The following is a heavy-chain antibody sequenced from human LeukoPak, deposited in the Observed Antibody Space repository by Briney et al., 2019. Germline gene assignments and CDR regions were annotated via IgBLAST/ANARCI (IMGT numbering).Heavy chain of an antibody. D-gene: IGHD6-13*01. CDR3: AKTGGIAAAH. CDR1: GFTFSSYA. CDR2: ISGTFGST. V-gene: IGHV3-23*01. Sequence: GGSLRLSCAASGFTFSSYAMSWVRQAPGKGLEWVSAISGTFGSTYYADSVKGRFTISRDNSKNTLYLQMNSLRAEDTALYYCAKTGGIAAAHWGQGTLVTVSS. J-gene: IGHJ4*02.